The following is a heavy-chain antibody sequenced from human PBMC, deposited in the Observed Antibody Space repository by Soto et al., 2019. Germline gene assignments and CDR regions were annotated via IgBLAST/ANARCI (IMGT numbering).Heavy chain of an antibody. CDR2: INSDGSST. CDR1: VFTFSSYW. V-gene: IGHV3-74*01. CDR3: ASIPAANSITMDV. Sequence: GGSLRLSCAASVFTFSSYWMHWVRQAPGKGLVWVSRINSDGSSTSYADSVKGRFTISRDNAKNTLYLQMNSLRAEDTAVYYCASIPAANSITMDVWGKGTTVTVSS. D-gene: IGHD2-2*01. J-gene: IGHJ6*03.